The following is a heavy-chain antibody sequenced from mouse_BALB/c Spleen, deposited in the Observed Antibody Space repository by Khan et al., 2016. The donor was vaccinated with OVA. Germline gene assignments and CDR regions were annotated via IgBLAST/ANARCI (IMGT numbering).Heavy chain of an antibody. CDR3: ARDEALYYFDY. D-gene: IGHD3-2*02. CDR2: IYPGTDNT. Sequence: QVQLQQSGAELVRPGASVKLSCKTSGYIFTSYWIHWVKQRSGQGLEWIARIYPGTDNTYYNENLKDKATLTADKSSSTAYMQLSSLKSEDSSVYFCARDEALYYFDYWGQGTTVTVSS. J-gene: IGHJ2*01. V-gene: IGHV1S132*01. CDR1: GYIFTSYW.